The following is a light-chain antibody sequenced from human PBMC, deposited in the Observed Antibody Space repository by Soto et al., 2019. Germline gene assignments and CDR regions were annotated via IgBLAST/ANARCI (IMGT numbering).Light chain of an antibody. J-gene: IGKJ1*01. V-gene: IGKV1-5*03. Sequence: DIQMTQSPSTLSASVGDRVTITCRASQSISSWLAWYQQKPGKAPKLLIYKASSLESGVPSRFSGSGSGTEFTLTLSSLQPDDFATYYCQQFETFGQGTQVEIK. CDR2: KAS. CDR3: QQFET. CDR1: QSISSW.